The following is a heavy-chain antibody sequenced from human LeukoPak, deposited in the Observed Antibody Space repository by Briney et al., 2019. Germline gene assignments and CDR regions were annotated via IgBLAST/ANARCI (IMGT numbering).Heavy chain of an antibody. D-gene: IGHD6-19*01. CDR3: AKDYPSKYSSEYGSDWPIDY. Sequence: GGSLRLSCAASGFTFSSYAMTWVRQAPEKGLEWVSTVTRSGRTYYADSVKGRFTISRDNSKDTVSLQMSSLRAEDTAVYYCAKDYPSKYSSEYGSDWPIDYWGQGTLVAVSS. V-gene: IGHV3-23*01. J-gene: IGHJ4*02. CDR1: GFTFSSYA. CDR2: VTRSGRT.